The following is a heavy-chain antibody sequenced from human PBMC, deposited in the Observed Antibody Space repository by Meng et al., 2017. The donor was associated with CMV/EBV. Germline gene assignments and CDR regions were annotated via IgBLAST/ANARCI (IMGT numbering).Heavy chain of an antibody. CDR1: GFTFSAHA. CDR3: ARDAMARPYFDY. V-gene: IGHV3-30-3*01. D-gene: IGHD2-2*01. CDR2: ISYHGRAQ. Sequence: SAPSGFTFSAHAVHWVRQAPGTGLEWVAIISYHGRAQSYADSVKGRFTVSRDNSKNTLYLEMNSLRAEDTAMYYCARDAMARPYFDYWGQGMLVTVSS. J-gene: IGHJ4*02.